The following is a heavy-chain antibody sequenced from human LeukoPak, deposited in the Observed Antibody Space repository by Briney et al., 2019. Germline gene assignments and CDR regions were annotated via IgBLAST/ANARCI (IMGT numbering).Heavy chain of an antibody. CDR2: INPNSGGT. J-gene: IGHJ4*02. CDR3: ARDSGSYYEADSPDY. D-gene: IGHD1-26*01. V-gene: IGHV1-2*02. CDR1: GYTFTGYY. Sequence: ASVKVSCKASGYTFTGYYMHRVRQAPGQGLEWMGWINPNSGGTNYAQKFQGRVTMTRDTSISTAYMELSRLRSDDTAVYYCARDSGSYYEADSPDYWGQGTLVTVSS.